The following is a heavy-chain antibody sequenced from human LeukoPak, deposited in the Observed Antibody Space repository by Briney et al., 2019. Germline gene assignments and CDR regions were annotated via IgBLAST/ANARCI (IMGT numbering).Heavy chain of an antibody. CDR3: ARRYTYGYPYFDY. D-gene: IGHD5-18*01. CDR1: GGSISSSSYY. CDR2: IYYSGST. V-gene: IGHV4-39*01. J-gene: IGHJ4*02. Sequence: SETLSLTCTVSGGSISSSSYYWGWIRQPPGKGLEWIGSIYYSGSTYYNPSPKSRVTISVDTSKNQFSLKLSSVTAADTAVYYCARRYTYGYPYFDYWGQGTLVTVSS.